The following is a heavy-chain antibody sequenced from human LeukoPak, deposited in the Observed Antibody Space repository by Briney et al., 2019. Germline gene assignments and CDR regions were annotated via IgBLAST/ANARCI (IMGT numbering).Heavy chain of an antibody. V-gene: IGHV3-48*04. J-gene: IGHJ4*02. CDR1: GFTFSSYS. CDR2: ISSSSSTI. CDR3: ARGSDYDFWSGED. D-gene: IGHD3-3*01. Sequence: NPGGSLRLSCAASGFTFSSYSMNWVRQAPGKGLEWVSYISSSSSTIYYADSVKGRFTISRDNAKNSLYLQMNSLRAEDTAVYYCARGSDYDFWSGEDWGQGTLVTVSS.